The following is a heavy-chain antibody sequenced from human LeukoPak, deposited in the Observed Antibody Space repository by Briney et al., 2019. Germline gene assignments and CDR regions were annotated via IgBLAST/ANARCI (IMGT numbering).Heavy chain of an antibody. J-gene: IGHJ6*03. CDR1: GGSISSYY. D-gene: IGHD3-10*01. V-gene: IGHV4-59*08. CDR2: IYYSGST. Sequence: SETLSLTCTVSGGSISSYYWSWIRQPPGKGLEWIGYIYYSGSTNYNPSLKSRVTISVDTSKNQFSLRLTSVTAADTAVYYCARVAASYGSGTYTRKNYYYSHMDVWGKGTTVTISS. CDR3: ARVAASYGSGTYTRKNYYYSHMDV.